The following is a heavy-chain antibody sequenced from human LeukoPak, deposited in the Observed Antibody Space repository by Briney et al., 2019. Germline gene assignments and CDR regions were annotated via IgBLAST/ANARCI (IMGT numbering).Heavy chain of an antibody. CDR1: GFTFSNHD. D-gene: IGHD2-21*01. CDR3: ARLTGGVVMDAGLY. J-gene: IGHJ4*02. V-gene: IGHV3-48*01. Sequence: PGGSLRLSCATSGFTFSNHDMNWVRQAPGKGLEWVSYISRTGSTIYYADSVKGRVTISRDNAKNSLYLQVDSLRVEDTAMYYCARLTGGVVMDAGLYWGQGTLVTVSS. CDR2: ISRTGSTI.